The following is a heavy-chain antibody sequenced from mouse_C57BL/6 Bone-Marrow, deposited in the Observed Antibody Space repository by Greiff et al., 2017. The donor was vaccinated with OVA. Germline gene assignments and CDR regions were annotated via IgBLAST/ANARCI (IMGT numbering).Heavy chain of an antibody. CDR2: IYPRSGNT. Sequence: VQLKESGPELVKPGASVKLSCKASGYTFTSYGISWVKQRTGQGLEWIGEIYPRSGNTYYNEKFKGKATLTADKSSSTAYMELRSLTSEDSAVYFCARPGYDYDVDYWGQGTTLTVSS. CDR3: ARPGYDYDVDY. D-gene: IGHD2-4*01. CDR1: GYTFTSYG. J-gene: IGHJ2*01. V-gene: IGHV1-81*01.